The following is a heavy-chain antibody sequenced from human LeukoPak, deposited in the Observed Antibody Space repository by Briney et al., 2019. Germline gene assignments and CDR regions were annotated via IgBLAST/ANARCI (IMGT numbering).Heavy chain of an antibody. Sequence: PGGSLRLSCAASGFTFSSYWMSWVRQAPGKGLEWVANIKQDGSEKYYVDSVKGRFTISRDNAKNSLYLQMNSLRAEDTAVYYCARTAYSSSWWTGTYYYYYMDVWGKGTTVTISS. V-gene: IGHV3-7*01. D-gene: IGHD6-13*01. CDR2: IKQDGSEK. J-gene: IGHJ6*03. CDR1: GFTFSSYW. CDR3: ARTAYSSSWWTGTYYYYYMDV.